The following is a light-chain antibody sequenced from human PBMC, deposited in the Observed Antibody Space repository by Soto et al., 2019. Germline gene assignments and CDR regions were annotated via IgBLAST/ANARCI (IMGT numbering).Light chain of an antibody. CDR2: SAS. Sequence: DIQMTQSPSSLSASIGDRVTITCRASRGINTYVNWYQQKPGKAPKLLIFSASNLQGGVPSRFSGTGSGTDFTFTISRLLPEDFATHYCQQTYTTPRTFRQGTKVDI. J-gene: IGKJ1*01. V-gene: IGKV1-39*01. CDR1: RGINTY. CDR3: QQTYTTPRT.